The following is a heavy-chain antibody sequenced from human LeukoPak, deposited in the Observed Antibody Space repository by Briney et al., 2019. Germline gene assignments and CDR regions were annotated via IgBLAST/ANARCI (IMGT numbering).Heavy chain of an antibody. Sequence: GGSLRLSCAGSGFTFNSYWMSWVHQAPGKGLEWVAHIKQDGTEKYYVDSVEGRFTISRDNARNSLYLQMNSLRAEDTAAYYCARDLTRLAVAGTVYFDYWGQGTLVTVSS. CDR3: ARDLTRLAVAGTVYFDY. CDR1: GFTFNSYW. D-gene: IGHD6-19*01. V-gene: IGHV3-7*01. CDR2: IKQDGTEK. J-gene: IGHJ4*02.